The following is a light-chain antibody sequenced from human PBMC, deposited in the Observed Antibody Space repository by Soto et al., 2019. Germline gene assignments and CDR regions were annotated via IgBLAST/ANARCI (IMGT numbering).Light chain of an antibody. Sequence: QSVLTQPPSASGSPGQSLTISCTGTSSDVGFYNFVSWYQQRPGKAPKLVIYEVTKRPSGVPDRFSGSKSGSTASLTVSGLQADAEADYYCASYAGTKLFVFGSGTKVTVL. CDR1: SSDVGFYNF. J-gene: IGLJ1*01. CDR2: EVT. CDR3: ASYAGTKLFV. V-gene: IGLV2-8*01.